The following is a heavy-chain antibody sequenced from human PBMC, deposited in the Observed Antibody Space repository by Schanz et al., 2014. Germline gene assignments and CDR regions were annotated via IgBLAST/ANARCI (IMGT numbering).Heavy chain of an antibody. CDR2: IRTSASDT. CDR3: ARPIYDLWSGSFDY. V-gene: IGHV3-23*01. D-gene: IGHD3-3*01. J-gene: IGHJ4*02. Sequence: EVRLLESGGGLVQPGGSLRLSCVGSGFTFGSYAMNWVRQAPGKGLEWVSTIRTSASDTFYADSVKGRFTISRDNSQNTLYLQMNSLRAEDTAVYYCARPIYDLWSGSFDYWGQGTLVTVSS. CDR1: GFTFGSYA.